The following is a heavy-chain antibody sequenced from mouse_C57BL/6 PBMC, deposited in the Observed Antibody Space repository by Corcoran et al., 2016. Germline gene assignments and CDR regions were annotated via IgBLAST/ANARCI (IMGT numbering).Heavy chain of an antibody. J-gene: IGHJ2*01. CDR1: GYSITSGYY. Sequence: DVQLQESGPGLVKPSQSLSLTCSVTGYSITSGYYWNWIRQFPGNKLEWMGYISYDGSNNYNPSLKNRISITRDTSKNQFFLKLNSVTTEDTATYYCAIYSNYGDYWGQGTTLTVSS. CDR2: ISYDGSN. D-gene: IGHD2-5*01. CDR3: AIYSNYGDY. V-gene: IGHV3-6*01.